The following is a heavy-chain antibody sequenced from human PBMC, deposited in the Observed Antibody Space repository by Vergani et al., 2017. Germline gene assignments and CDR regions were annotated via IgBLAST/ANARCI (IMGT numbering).Heavy chain of an antibody. J-gene: IGHJ6*02. D-gene: IGHD3-3*01. V-gene: IGHV3-74*01. CDR1: GFTFSSYW. CDR3: ARDLLPNYDFWSGYSHAYYYYYGMDV. CDR2: INSDGSST. Sequence: EVQLVESGGGLVQPGGSLRLSCAASGFTFSSYWMHWVPQAPGKGLVWVSRINSDGSSTSYADSVKGRFTISRDNAKNTLYLQMNSLRAEDTAVYYCARDLLPNYDFWSGYSHAYYYYYGMDVWGQGTTVTVSS.